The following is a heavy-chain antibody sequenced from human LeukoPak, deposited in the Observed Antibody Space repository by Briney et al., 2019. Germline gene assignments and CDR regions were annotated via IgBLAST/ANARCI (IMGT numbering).Heavy chain of an antibody. CDR2: ISPSGHST. CDR3: VRDALGESGAGGA. D-gene: IGHD3-10*01. V-gene: IGHV3-21*06. J-gene: IGHJ5*02. Sequence: PGGSLRLSCTGAGFTFSSYSMNWVRLAPGEGLEWVSSISPSGHSTWNADSVKGRFTISRDNAGNSLYLQMSSLRDEDTAVYYCVRDALGESGAGGAWGQGTLVSVSS. CDR1: GFTFSSYS.